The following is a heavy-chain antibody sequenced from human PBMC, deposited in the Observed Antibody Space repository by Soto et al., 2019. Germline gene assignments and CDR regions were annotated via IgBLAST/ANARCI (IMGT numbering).Heavy chain of an antibody. V-gene: IGHV4-39*01. Sequence: SETLSLTCTVSGGSISSSSYYWGWIRQPPGKGLEWIGSIYYSGSTYYNPSLKSRVTISVDTSKNQFSLKLSSVTAADTAVYYCARLGYYGSGSYSVYYYYGMDVWGQGTTVTVSS. CDR1: GGSISSSSYY. CDR2: IYYSGST. J-gene: IGHJ6*02. CDR3: ARLGYYGSGSYSVYYYYGMDV. D-gene: IGHD3-10*01.